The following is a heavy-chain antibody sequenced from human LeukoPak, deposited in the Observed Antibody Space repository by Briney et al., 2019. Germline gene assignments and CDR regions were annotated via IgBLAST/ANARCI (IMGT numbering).Heavy chain of an antibody. D-gene: IGHD6-13*01. V-gene: IGHV1-69*06. CDR2: IIPIFGTA. J-gene: IGHJ4*02. CDR3: AHPYSSSWYYFDY. Sequence: SVKVSCKASGGTFSSYAISWVRQAPGQGLEWMGGIIPIFGTANYAQKFQGRVTITADKSTSTAYVELSSLRSEDTAVYYCAHPYSSSWYYFDYWGQGTLVTVSS. CDR1: GGTFSSYA.